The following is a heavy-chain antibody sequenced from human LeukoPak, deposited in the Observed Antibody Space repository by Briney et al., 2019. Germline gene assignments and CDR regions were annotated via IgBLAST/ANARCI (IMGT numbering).Heavy chain of an antibody. D-gene: IGHD3-10*01. J-gene: IGHJ4*02. CDR3: ARDGGDYGSGSYYAY. CDR2: IYSGGSTI. V-gene: IGHV3-53*01. Sequence: GGSLRLSCAASGFTVSSNYMSWVRQAPGKGLEWVSVIYSGGSTIYYADSVKGRFTISRDNAKKSLYLQMDSLRAEDTAVYYCARDGGDYGSGSYYAYWGQGTLVTVSS. CDR1: GFTVSSNY.